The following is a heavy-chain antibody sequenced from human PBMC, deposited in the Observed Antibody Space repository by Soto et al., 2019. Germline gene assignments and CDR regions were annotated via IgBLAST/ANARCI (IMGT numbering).Heavy chain of an antibody. Sequence: GSLRLSCAVSGFTFDDNAMHWVRQAPEKGLEWVSGLTGNGGTTYYADSVKGRFTISRDNSKNTLSLQMNSLRVDDTAVYYCARGGQYQQPYQFDFWGQGTLVTVSS. V-gene: IGHV3-23*01. D-gene: IGHD2-2*01. J-gene: IGHJ4*02. CDR2: LTGNGGTT. CDR1: GFTFDDNA. CDR3: ARGGQYQQPYQFDF.